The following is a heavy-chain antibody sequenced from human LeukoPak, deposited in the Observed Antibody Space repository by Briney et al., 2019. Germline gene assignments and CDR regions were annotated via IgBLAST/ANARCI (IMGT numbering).Heavy chain of an antibody. CDR1: GGSFSGYY. J-gene: IGHJ4*02. CDR3: ARGDTVIDY. Sequence: SETLSLTCAVYGGSFSGYYWSWIRQPPGKGLEWIGEINHSGSTNYNPSLKRRVTISVDTSKNQFSLKLSSVTAADTAVYYCARGDTVIDYWGQGTLVTVSS. V-gene: IGHV4-34*01. D-gene: IGHD2-8*02. CDR2: INHSGST.